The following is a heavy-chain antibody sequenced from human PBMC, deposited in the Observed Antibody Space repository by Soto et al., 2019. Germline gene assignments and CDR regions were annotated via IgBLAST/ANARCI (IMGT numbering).Heavy chain of an antibody. D-gene: IGHD5-12*01. V-gene: IGHV3-23*01. J-gene: IGHJ4*02. CDR1: GFTFSSYA. CDR2: FSGSGGST. Sequence: AGGSLKLSCAASGFTFSSYAMSWVRQAPGKGLEWVSAFSGSGGSTYYADSVKGRFTISRDNSKNTLYLQMNSLRAEDTAVYYCAKAGDSGYDLGYFDYWGQGTLVTVYS. CDR3: AKAGDSGYDLGYFDY.